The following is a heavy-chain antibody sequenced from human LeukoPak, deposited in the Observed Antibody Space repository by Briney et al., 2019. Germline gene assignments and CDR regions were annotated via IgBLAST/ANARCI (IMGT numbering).Heavy chain of an antibody. CDR3: ARLDELLAFDY. J-gene: IGHJ4*02. CDR2: IYYTGST. Sequence: SETLSLTRTVSGGSISSYYWSWIRQPPGKGLEWIGYIYYTGSTNYSPSLKSRVIISVDTSKNQFSLKLSSVTAADTAVYYCARLDELLAFDYWGQGTLVTVSS. D-gene: IGHD2-15*01. V-gene: IGHV4-59*12. CDR1: GGSISSYY.